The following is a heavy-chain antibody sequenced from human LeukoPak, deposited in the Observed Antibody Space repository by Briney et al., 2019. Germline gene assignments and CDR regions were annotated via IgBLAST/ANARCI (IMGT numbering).Heavy chain of an antibody. J-gene: IGHJ5*02. CDR3: ARGGGNSGLDP. D-gene: IGHD4-23*01. CDR1: GYTSTGNY. Sequence: ASVKVSCKASGYTSTGNYMHWVRQAPGQGPEWMGWINPNSGGTNYAQKFQGRVTMTRDTSISTAYMELSRLRSDDTAMYYCARGGGNSGLDPWGQGTRVTVSS. V-gene: IGHV1-2*02. CDR2: INPNSGGT.